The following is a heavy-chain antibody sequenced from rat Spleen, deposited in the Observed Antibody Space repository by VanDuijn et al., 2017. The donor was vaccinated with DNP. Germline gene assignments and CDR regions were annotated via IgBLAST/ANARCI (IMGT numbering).Heavy chain of an antibody. Sequence: EVQLQESGPGLVKPSQSLSLTCSVTGYSITSCCRWTWIRKFPGHKLEWMGYINSAGSIEYNPSLKGRISITSDTSKNQFFLQLNSVTTEDTATYYCASYYYDGYYAMDAWGQGTSVTVSS. D-gene: IGHD1-12*02. CDR2: INSAGSI. V-gene: IGHV3-3*01. CDR1: GYSITSCCR. CDR3: ASYYYDGYYAMDA. J-gene: IGHJ4*01.